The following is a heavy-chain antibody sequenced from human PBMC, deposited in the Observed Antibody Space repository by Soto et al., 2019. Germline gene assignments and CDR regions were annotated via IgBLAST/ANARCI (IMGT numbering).Heavy chain of an antibody. V-gene: IGHV5-51*01. CDR2: IYPGDSDT. CDR1: GYGFTSYW. J-gene: IGHJ4*02. D-gene: IGHD2-21*02. Sequence: GESLKISCKGSGYGFTSYWIGWVRQMPGKGLEWMGIIYPGDSDTRYSPSFQGQVTISADKSISTAYLQWSSLKASDTAMYYCARARTIVVVTAIPPEFDYWGQGTLVTVSS. CDR3: ARARTIVVVTAIPPEFDY.